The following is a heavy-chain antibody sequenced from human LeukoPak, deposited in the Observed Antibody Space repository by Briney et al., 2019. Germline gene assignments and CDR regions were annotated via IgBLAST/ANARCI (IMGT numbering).Heavy chain of an antibody. Sequence: SVKVSCKASGGTFSSYAISWVRQAPGQGLEWMGGIIPIFGTANYAQKFQGRVTITADEPTSTAYMELSSLRSEDTAVYYCARAPYSGYDKGFDYWGQGTLVTVSS. J-gene: IGHJ4*02. CDR2: IIPIFGTA. V-gene: IGHV1-69*13. CDR3: ARAPYSGYDKGFDY. D-gene: IGHD5-12*01. CDR1: GGTFSSYA.